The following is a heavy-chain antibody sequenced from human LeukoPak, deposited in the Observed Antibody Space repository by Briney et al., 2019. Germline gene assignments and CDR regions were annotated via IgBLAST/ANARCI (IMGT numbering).Heavy chain of an antibody. J-gene: IGHJ4*02. CDR3: AGRSGSFDY. CDR2: IKQDGSKR. Sequence: GGSLRLSCAASGFTFSNYWMSWVRQAPGKGLEWVANIKQDGSKRNYVGAVNGRFTISRDNARNSLYLQMNSLRVEDTAVYYCAGRSGSFDYWGQGILVIVSS. CDR1: GFTFSNYW. V-gene: IGHV3-7*01. D-gene: IGHD3-10*01.